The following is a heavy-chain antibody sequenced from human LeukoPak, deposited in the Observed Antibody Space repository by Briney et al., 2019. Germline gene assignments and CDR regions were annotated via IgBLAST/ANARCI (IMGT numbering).Heavy chain of an antibody. V-gene: IGHV1-69*13. CDR1: GGTFSSYA. J-gene: IGHJ3*02. CDR3: ARSCGGSCYSRDSSGWFHDAFDI. Sequence: SVKVSCKASGGTFSSYAISWVRQAPGQGLEWMGGIVPIFGIANYAQKFQGRVTITADESTSTAYMELSSLRSEDTAVYYCARSCGGSCYSRDSSGWFHDAFDIWGQGTMVTVSS. D-gene: IGHD2-15*01. CDR2: IVPIFGIA.